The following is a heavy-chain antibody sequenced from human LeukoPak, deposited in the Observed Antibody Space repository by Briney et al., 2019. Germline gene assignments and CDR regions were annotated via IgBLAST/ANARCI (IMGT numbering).Heavy chain of an antibody. D-gene: IGHD1-26*01. CDR2: ITSSSSTI. J-gene: IGHJ5*02. V-gene: IGHV3-48*01. CDR1: GFTFSSYS. CDR3: ARVGAP. Sequence: PGGSLRLSCAASGFTFSSYSMNWVRQAPGKGLEWVSYITSSSSTIYYADSVKGRFTISRDNAKNSLYLQMNSLRAEDTAVYYCARVGAPWGQGTLVTVSS.